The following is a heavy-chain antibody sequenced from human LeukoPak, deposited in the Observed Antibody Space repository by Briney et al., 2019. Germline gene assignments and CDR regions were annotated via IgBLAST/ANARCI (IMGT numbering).Heavy chain of an antibody. CDR1: GFTFSSYG. V-gene: IGHV3-30*18. Sequence: QPGGSLRLSCAASGFTFSSYGMHWVRQAPGKGLEWVAVISYDGSNKYYADSVKGRFTISRDNSKNTLYLQMNSLRAEDTAVYYCAKDLRWDTRGAFDIWGQGTMVTVSS. D-gene: IGHD4-23*01. J-gene: IGHJ3*02. CDR3: AKDLRWDTRGAFDI. CDR2: ISYDGSNK.